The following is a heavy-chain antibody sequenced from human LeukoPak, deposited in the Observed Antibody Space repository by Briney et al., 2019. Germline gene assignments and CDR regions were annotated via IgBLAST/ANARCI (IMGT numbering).Heavy chain of an antibody. V-gene: IGHV1-18*01. J-gene: IGHJ4*02. D-gene: IGHD3-3*01. CDR3: ARVATIFGVVVIKERLFDY. CDR1: GYTFTSYG. Sequence: ASVKVSCKASGYTFTSYGISWVRQAPGQGLEGMGWISAYNGNTNYAQKLQGRVTMTTDTSTSTAYMELRSLRSDDTAVYYCARVATIFGVVVIKERLFDYWGQGTLVTVSS. CDR2: ISAYNGNT.